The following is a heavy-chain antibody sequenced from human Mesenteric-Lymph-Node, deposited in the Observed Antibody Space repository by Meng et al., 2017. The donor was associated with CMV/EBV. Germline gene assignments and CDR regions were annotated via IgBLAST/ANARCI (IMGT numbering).Heavy chain of an antibody. CDR2: ISSDGSTT. V-gene: IGHV3-74*01. CDR3: AKLYYDFWSGFMYFDS. J-gene: IGHJ4*02. CDR1: GFTFSRYW. D-gene: IGHD3-3*01. Sequence: GESLKISCAASGFTFSRYWMHWVRQAPGKGLVCVSRISSDGSTTDYADSVKGRFTISRDNAKNTLYLQIDSLRGEDTAVYYCAKLYYDFWSGFMYFDSWGQGTQVTVSS.